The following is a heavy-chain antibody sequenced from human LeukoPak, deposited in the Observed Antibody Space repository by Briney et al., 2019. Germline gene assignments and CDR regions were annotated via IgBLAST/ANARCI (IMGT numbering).Heavy chain of an antibody. V-gene: IGHV1-46*01. D-gene: IGHD1-1*01. CDR3: ARNVGSGLDY. CDR2: INPSGGST. J-gene: IGHJ4*02. CDR1: GYAFSSYY. Sequence: ASVKVSCKASGYAFSSYYIHWVRQAPGQGLEWMGFINPSGGSTSYAQKFQGGVTMTRDASTSTVYMELSSLRSEDTAMYFCARNVGSGLDYWGQGTLVTVSS.